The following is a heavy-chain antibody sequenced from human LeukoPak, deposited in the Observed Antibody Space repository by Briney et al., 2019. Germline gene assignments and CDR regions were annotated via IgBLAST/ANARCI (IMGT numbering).Heavy chain of an antibody. CDR2: INHSGST. J-gene: IGHJ4*02. D-gene: IGHD1-26*01. CDR1: GGSFSGYY. Sequence: PSETLSLTCAVYGGSFSGYYWSWIRQPPGKGLEWIGEINHSGSTNYNPSLKSRVTISVDTSKNQCSLKLSSVTAADTAVYYCAREWYSGSYSDYWGQGTLVTVSS. V-gene: IGHV4-34*01. CDR3: AREWYSGSYSDY.